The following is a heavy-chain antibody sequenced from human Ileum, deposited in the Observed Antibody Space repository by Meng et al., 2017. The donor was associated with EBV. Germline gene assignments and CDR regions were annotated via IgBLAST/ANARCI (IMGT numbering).Heavy chain of an antibody. Sequence: QLHLQRSGPGLVKPSGTLSLTCAVSGASINESNSWSWVRQPPGKGLEWIGEIYHSGGTNYNPSLKSRVTISVDKSKNQISLKLNSVTAADTAVYYCARWAFIYSYGFDHWGQGTLVTVSS. V-gene: IGHV4-4*02. CDR2: IYHSGGT. CDR3: ARWAFIYSYGFDH. J-gene: IGHJ4*02. CDR1: GASINESNS. D-gene: IGHD5-18*01.